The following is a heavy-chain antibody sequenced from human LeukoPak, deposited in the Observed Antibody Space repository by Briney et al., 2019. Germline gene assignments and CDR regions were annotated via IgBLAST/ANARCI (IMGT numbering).Heavy chain of an antibody. CDR2: ISYDGSNK. Sequence: GGSLTLSCAASGFTFSSYGMLWLRQATGKGLEWEAVISYDGSNKFYADSVRGRFTISRDNYKNTLYLQMNSLRAEDTAVYYCTKDLAAGTLGNYYYYGMDVWGQGTRVTVSS. V-gene: IGHV3-30*18. CDR3: TKDLAAGTLGNYYYYGMDV. CDR1: GFTFSSYG. D-gene: IGHD6-13*01. J-gene: IGHJ6*02.